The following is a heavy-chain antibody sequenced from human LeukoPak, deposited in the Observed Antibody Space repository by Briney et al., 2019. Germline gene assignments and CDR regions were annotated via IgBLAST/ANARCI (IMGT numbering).Heavy chain of an antibody. CDR2: IYYSGST. Sequence: SETLSLTCTVSGGSISSSSYYWGWIRQPPGKGLEWIGSIYYSGSTYYNPSLKSRVTISVDTSKNQFSLKLSSVTAADTAVYYCAREQQLAVQHWGQGTLVTVSS. J-gene: IGHJ1*01. CDR1: GGSISSSSYY. CDR3: AREQQLAVQH. V-gene: IGHV4-39*07. D-gene: IGHD6-13*01.